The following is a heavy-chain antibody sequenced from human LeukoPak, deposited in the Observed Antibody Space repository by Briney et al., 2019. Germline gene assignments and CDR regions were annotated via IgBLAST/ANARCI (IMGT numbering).Heavy chain of an antibody. CDR3: ARDWYYDSSGYYIFGEDAFDI. D-gene: IGHD3-22*01. CDR2: ISSSSSYI. V-gene: IGHV3-21*01. J-gene: IGHJ3*02. CDR1: GFTFSSYS. Sequence: GGSLRLSCAASGFTFSSYSMICVRQAPGKGLECVSSISSSSSYIYYADSVKGRFTISRDNAKNSLYLQMNSLRAEDTAVYYCARDWYYDSSGYYIFGEDAFDIWGQGTMVTVSS.